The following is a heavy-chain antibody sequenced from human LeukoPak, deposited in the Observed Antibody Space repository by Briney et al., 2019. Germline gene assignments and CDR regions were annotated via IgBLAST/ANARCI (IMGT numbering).Heavy chain of an antibody. J-gene: IGHJ6*03. V-gene: IGHV4-39*07. D-gene: IGHD6-13*01. CDR2: INHSGST. CDR3: AREGTAIAAAGVHYYYYYMDV. CDR1: GGSISSSSYY. Sequence: SETLSLTCTVSGGSISSSSYYWGWICQPPGKGLEWIGEINHSGSTNYNPSLKSRVTISVDTSKNQFSLKLSSVTAADTAVYYCAREGTAIAAAGVHYYYYYMDVWGKGTTVTISS.